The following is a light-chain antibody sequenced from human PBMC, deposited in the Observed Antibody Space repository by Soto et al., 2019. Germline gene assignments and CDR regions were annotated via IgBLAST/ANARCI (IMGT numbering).Light chain of an antibody. Sequence: IQMTQSQSALSASVGDRVTITCRASQGISNALGWYQQRPWKAPKVLIYGASNLQSGVPSRFSGSASGTDFTLTISSLQPEDFATYYCLQDYTYPWTFGQGTKVEMK. CDR1: QGISNA. V-gene: IGKV1-6*01. J-gene: IGKJ1*01. CDR2: GAS. CDR3: LQDYTYPWT.